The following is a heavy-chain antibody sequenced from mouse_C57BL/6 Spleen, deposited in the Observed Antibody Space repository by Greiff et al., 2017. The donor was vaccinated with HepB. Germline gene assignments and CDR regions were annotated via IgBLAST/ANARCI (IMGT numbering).Heavy chain of an antibody. CDR1: GYTFTDYY. CDR2: IYPGSGNT. D-gene: IGHD3-3*01. J-gene: IGHJ2*01. Sequence: QVQLQQSGAELVRPGASVKLSCKASGYTFTDYYINWVKQRPGQGLEWIARIYPGSGNTYYNEKFKGKATLTAEKSSSTAYMQLSSLTSEDSAVYFCARAEGPSFDYWGQGTTLTVSS. V-gene: IGHV1-76*01. CDR3: ARAEGPSFDY.